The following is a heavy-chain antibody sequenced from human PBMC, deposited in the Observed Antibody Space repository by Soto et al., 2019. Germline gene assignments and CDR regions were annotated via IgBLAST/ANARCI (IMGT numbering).Heavy chain of an antibody. J-gene: IGHJ6*02. CDR3: ASPLPYSSSWYADYYYGMDV. Sequence: GGSLRLSCAASGFTFSDYYMSWIRQAPGKGLEWVSYISSSGSTIYYADSVKGRFTISRDNARNSLYLQMNSLRAEDTAVYCCASPLPYSSSWYADYYYGMDVWGQGTTVTVSS. CDR1: GFTFSDYY. V-gene: IGHV3-11*01. CDR2: ISSSGSTI. D-gene: IGHD6-13*01.